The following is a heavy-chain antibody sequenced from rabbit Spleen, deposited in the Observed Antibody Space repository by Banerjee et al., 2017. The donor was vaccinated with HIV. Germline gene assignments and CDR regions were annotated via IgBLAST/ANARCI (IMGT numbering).Heavy chain of an antibody. D-gene: IGHD7-1*01. J-gene: IGHJ4*01. Sequence: QEQLVESGGDLVQPGASLTLTCTASGFDFSAYTFMCWVRQAPGKGLEWIACIDTGSRDFTYYASWAKGRFTISKTSSTTVTLQMTSLTAADTATYFCARFYAGYGDFGYAAMWGPGTLVTVS. V-gene: IGHV1S45*01. CDR1: GFDFSAYTF. CDR3: ARFYAGYGDFGYAAM. CDR2: IDTGSRDFT.